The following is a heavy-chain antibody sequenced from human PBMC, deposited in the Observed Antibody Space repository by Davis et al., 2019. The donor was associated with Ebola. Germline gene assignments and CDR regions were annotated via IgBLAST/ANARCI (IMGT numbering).Heavy chain of an antibody. CDR3: ASTGYAFLEWLPYYMDV. D-gene: IGHD3-3*01. Sequence: PSETLSPTCTVSGGSISSYYWSWIRQPPGKGLEWIGYIYYSGSTNYNPSLKSRVTISVDTPKNQFSLKLSSVTAADTAVYYCASTGYAFLEWLPYYMDVWGKGTTVTVSS. CDR2: IYYSGST. J-gene: IGHJ6*03. CDR1: GGSISSYY. V-gene: IGHV4-59*01.